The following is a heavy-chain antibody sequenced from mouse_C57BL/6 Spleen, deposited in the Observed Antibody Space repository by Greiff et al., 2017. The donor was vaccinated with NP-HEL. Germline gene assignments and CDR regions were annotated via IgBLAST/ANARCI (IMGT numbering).Heavy chain of an antibody. Sequence: VQLQQSGAELVKPGASVKLSCKASGYTFTSYWMHWVKQRPGRGLEWIGRIDPNSGGTKYNEKFKSKATLTVDKPSSTADMQLSSLTSEDSAVYYCAGEDDGPAVGFAYWGQGTLVTVSA. CDR3: AGEDDGPAVGFAY. V-gene: IGHV1-72*01. D-gene: IGHD2-3*01. J-gene: IGHJ3*01. CDR2: IDPNSGGT. CDR1: GYTFTSYW.